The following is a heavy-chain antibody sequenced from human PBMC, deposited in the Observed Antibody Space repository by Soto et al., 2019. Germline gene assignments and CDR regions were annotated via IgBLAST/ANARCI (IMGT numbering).Heavy chain of an antibody. J-gene: IGHJ6*02. CDR2: IIPIFGTA. D-gene: IGHD3-9*01. Sequence: SVKVSCKASGGTFSSYAISWVRQAPGQGLEWMGGIIPIFGTANYAQKFQGRVTITADKSTSTAYMELSSLRSEDTAVYYCARDKGYYDILTGFPTDIAYYGMDVWGQGTTVTVSS. V-gene: IGHV1-69*06. CDR3: ARDKGYYDILTGFPTDIAYYGMDV. CDR1: GGTFSSYA.